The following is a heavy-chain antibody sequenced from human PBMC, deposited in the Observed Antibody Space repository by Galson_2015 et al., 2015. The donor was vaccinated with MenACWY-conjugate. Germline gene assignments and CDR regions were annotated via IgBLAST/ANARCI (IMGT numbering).Heavy chain of an antibody. V-gene: IGHV3-7*03. CDR1: GFTFSSYW. CDR2: IKQDGSEK. Sequence: SLRLSCAASGFTFSSYWMSWVRQAPGKGLEWVANIKQDGSEKYYVDSVKGRFTISRDNAKNSLYLQMNSLRAEDTAVYYCARDRGIVGATIDYWGQGTLVTVSS. D-gene: IGHD1-26*01. J-gene: IGHJ4*02. CDR3: ARDRGIVGATIDY.